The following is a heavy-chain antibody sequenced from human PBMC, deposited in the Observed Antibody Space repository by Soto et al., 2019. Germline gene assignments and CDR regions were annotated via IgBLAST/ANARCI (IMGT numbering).Heavy chain of an antibody. CDR2: IYYSGST. CDR3: ARCYYGSGSYNGIDP. V-gene: IGHV4-31*03. J-gene: IGHJ5*02. D-gene: IGHD3-10*01. CDR1: GGSISSGGYY. Sequence: QVQLQESGPRLVKPSQTLSLTCTVSGGSISSGGYYWSWIRQHPGKGLEWIGYIYYSGSTYYNPSLKSRVTISVDTSKNQFSLKLSSVTAADTAVYYCARCYYGSGSYNGIDPWGQGTLVTVSS.